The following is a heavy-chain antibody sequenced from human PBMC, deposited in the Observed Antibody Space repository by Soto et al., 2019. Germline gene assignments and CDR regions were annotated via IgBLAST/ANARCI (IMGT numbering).Heavy chain of an antibody. CDR1: GFTFSSYG. CDR2: ISYDGSNK. CDR3: ANGDIVVVVAATPVFGVKTAFDI. D-gene: IGHD2-15*01. J-gene: IGHJ3*02. Sequence: GGSLRLSCAASGFTFSSYGMHWVRQAPGKGLEWVAVISYDGSNKYYADSVKGRFTISRDNSKNTLYLQMNSLRAEDTAVYYCANGDIVVVVAATPVFGVKTAFDIWGQGTMVTVSS. V-gene: IGHV3-30*18.